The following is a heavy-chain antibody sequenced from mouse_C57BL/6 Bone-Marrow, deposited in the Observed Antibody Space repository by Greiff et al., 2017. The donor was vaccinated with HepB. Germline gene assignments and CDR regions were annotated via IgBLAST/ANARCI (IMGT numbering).Heavy chain of an antibody. CDR3: TRDNNPYWYFDV. CDR2: ISSGGDYI. CDR1: GFTFSSYA. J-gene: IGHJ1*03. V-gene: IGHV5-9-1*02. Sequence: EVKVVESGEGLVKPGGSLKLSCAASGFTFSSYAMSWVRQTPEKRLEWVAYISSGGDYIYYADTVKGRFTISRDNARNTLYLQMSSLKSEDTAMYYCTRDNNPYWYFDVWGTGTTVTVSS. D-gene: IGHD6-1*01.